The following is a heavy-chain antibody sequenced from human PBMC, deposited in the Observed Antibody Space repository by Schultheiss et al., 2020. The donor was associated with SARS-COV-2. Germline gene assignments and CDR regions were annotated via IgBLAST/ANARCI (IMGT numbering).Heavy chain of an antibody. Sequence: SVKVSCKASGYTFTSYGISWVRQAPGQGLEWMGWIVVGSGNTNYAQKFQERVTITRDMSTSTAYMELSSLRSEDTAVYYCAAGVASFPLTTVPPFDYWGQGTLVTVSS. CDR3: AAGVASFPLTTVPPFDY. J-gene: IGHJ4*02. V-gene: IGHV1-58*02. CDR1: GYTFTSYG. CDR2: IVVGSGNT. D-gene: IGHD4-17*01.